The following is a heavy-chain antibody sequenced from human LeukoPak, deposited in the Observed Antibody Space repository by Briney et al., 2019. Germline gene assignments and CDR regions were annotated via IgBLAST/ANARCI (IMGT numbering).Heavy chain of an antibody. Sequence: GGSLRLSCAASGFPFDNYAMNWVRQAPGKGLEWVSSISESGDTTHYADSVKGRFTISRDNSQNTLFLQMNSLRAEDTALYYCAKQWVDCWGQGTLVIVSS. CDR2: ISESGDTT. D-gene: IGHD2-8*01. CDR3: AKQWVDC. V-gene: IGHV3-23*01. J-gene: IGHJ4*02. CDR1: GFPFDNYA.